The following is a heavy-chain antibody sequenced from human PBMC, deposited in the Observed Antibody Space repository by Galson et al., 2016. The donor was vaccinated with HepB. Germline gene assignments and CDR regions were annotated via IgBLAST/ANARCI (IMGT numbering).Heavy chain of an antibody. Sequence: PALVKPTQTLTLTCTFSGFSLSPSEVAVGWIRQPPGKALEWHALIYWDDDKRYNASLKGRLTVNKDTSKNQVVLKMTNMDPVDTGTYYCAHSPSTVGGFDPWGQGILVTVSS. J-gene: IGHJ5*02. D-gene: IGHD1-26*01. CDR3: AHSPSTVGGFDP. CDR2: IYWDDDK. CDR1: GFSLSPSEVA. V-gene: IGHV2-5*02.